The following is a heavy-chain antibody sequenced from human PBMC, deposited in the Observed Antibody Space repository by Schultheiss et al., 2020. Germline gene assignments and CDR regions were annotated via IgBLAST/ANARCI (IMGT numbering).Heavy chain of an antibody. V-gene: IGHV3-33*01. J-gene: IGHJ4*02. CDR3: ARRGGSSWYLLN. Sequence: GESLKISCAASGFTFSSYGMHWVRQAPGKGLEWVAVIWYDGSNKYYADSVKGRFTISRDNSKNTLYLQMNSLRAEDTAVYYCARRGGSSWYLLNWGQGTLVTVSS. CDR2: IWYDGSNK. D-gene: IGHD6-13*01. CDR1: GFTFSSYG.